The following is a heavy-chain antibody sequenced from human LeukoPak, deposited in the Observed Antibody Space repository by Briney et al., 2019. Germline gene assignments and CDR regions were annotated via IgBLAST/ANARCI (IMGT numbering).Heavy chain of an antibody. CDR3: ARIWSGWYDKFFDP. V-gene: IGHV3-21*01. J-gene: IGHJ5*02. CDR1: GFTFSNYS. D-gene: IGHD6-19*01. CDR2: ISSRSIYI. Sequence: GGSLRLSCGGSGFTFSNYSINWVRQAPGKGLEWVSSISSRSIYIYYAGSVEGRFTISRDDARNSVYLQMNSLRADDTAVYYCARIWSGWYDKFFDPWGQGTLVTVSS.